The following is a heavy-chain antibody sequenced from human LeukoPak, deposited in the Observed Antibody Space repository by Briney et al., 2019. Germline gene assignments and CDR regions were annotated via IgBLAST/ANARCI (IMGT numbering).Heavy chain of an antibody. D-gene: IGHD1-26*01. CDR2: ISSSGGNK. J-gene: IGHJ4*02. Sequence: GGSLRLSCVASGFTFSKFAISWVRQAPGKGLEWVSTISSSGGNKYYADSVKGRFTVSRDNSKNTLYLQMNGLRVEDTAVYYCAKDSRTGSPRAFDYWGQGVLVTVSS. V-gene: IGHV3-23*01. CDR3: AKDSRTGSPRAFDY. CDR1: GFTFSKFA.